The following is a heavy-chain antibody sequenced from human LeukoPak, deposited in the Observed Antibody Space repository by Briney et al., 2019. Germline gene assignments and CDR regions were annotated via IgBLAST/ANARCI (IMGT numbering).Heavy chain of an antibody. V-gene: IGHV3-23*01. CDR3: ANVEWPLDY. CDR1: GFTFSSYA. J-gene: IGHJ4*02. D-gene: IGHD1-26*01. Sequence: GGSLRLSCAVSGFTFSSYAMSWVRQAPGKGLEWVSGISGSGGRTYYAVSVKGRFTISRDNSKNTLYVQMNSLRAEDTAVYYCANVEWPLDYWGQGTLVTVSS. CDR2: ISGSGGRT.